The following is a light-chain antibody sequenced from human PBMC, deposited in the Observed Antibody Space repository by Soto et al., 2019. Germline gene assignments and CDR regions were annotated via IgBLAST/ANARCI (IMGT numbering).Light chain of an antibody. CDR1: QSISNY. CDR2: AAS. CDR3: QQSYSTPYT. Sequence: DIQMTQSPSSLSASVGDRVTITCRASQSISNYVNWYQQKPGKAPKLLIYAASSLQGGVPSRSSGSGSGTDFTLTISSLQQEDFTTYYCQQSYSTPYTFGQGTNLEIK. J-gene: IGKJ2*01. V-gene: IGKV1-39*01.